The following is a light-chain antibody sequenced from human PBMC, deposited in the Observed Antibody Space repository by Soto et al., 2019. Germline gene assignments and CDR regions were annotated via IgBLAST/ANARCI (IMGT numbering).Light chain of an antibody. V-gene: IGKV3-20*01. CDR3: QQYGTSHRT. Sequence: PGERATLSCMTSQRISSNYLAWYQQKPAQAPRLLIYGASSRATGIPDRFSGSGSGTDFTLTISRLEPEDLAVYYCQQYGTSHRTFGQGTKVQIK. CDR1: QRISSNY. CDR2: GAS. J-gene: IGKJ1*01.